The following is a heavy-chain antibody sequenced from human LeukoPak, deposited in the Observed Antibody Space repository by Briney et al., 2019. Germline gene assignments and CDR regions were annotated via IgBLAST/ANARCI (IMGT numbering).Heavy chain of an antibody. Sequence: SETLSLTCSVSTYSFSSAYYWGWIRQPPGKGLEWIGSINLSGHTYYNPSLKSRVTISVDTSKNQFSLKLSSVTAADTAVYYCARAESGSYTLDYWGQGTLVTVSS. D-gene: IGHD1-26*01. CDR3: ARAESGSYTLDY. J-gene: IGHJ4*02. V-gene: IGHV4-38-2*02. CDR2: INLSGHT. CDR1: TYSFSSAYY.